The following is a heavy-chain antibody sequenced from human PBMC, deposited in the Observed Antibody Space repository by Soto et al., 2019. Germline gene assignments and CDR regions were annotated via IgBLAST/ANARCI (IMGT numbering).Heavy chain of an antibody. CDR3: ARGPPSGSFSLTPRY. D-gene: IGHD1-26*01. Sequence: QVQLVQSGPEVKKPGASVKVSCKASGYSFHNFGITWVRQAPGQGLEWMGWISGQIAKTNYAQKFQGKVTMTTDTSTSTAYMELNTLTYDDTAMYYCARGPPSGSFSLTPRYWGQGTLVTVSS. V-gene: IGHV1-18*04. CDR2: ISGQIAKT. J-gene: IGHJ4*02. CDR1: GYSFHNFG.